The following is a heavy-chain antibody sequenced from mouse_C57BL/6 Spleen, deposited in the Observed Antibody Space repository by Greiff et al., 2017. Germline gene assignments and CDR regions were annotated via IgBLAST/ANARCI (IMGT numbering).Heavy chain of an antibody. J-gene: IGHJ3*01. Sequence: QVQLQQPGTELVKPGASVKLSCKASGYTFTSYWMHWVKQRPGQGLEWIGNINPSNGGTNYNEKFKSKGTLTVDKSSSTAYMQLSSLTSEDSAVYDCARGIYYDYSLAYWGQGTLVTVSA. CDR2: INPSNGGT. CDR3: ARGIYYDYSLAY. D-gene: IGHD2-4*01. V-gene: IGHV1-53*01. CDR1: GYTFTSYW.